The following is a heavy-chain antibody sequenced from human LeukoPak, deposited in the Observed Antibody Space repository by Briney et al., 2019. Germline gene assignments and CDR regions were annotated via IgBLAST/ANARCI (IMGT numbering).Heavy chain of an antibody. Sequence: SGGSLRLSCAASGFTFSSYAMHWVRQAPGKGLEWVAVISYDGSNKYYADSVKGRFTISRDNSKNTLYLQMNSLRAEDTAVYYCARNAWIQLWSYFGYWGQGTLVTVSS. J-gene: IGHJ4*02. CDR3: ARNAWIQLWSYFGY. CDR1: GFTFSSYA. D-gene: IGHD5-18*01. V-gene: IGHV3-30-3*01. CDR2: ISYDGSNK.